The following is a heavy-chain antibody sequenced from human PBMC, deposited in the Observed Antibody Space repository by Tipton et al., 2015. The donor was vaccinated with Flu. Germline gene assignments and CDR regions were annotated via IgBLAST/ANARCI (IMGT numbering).Heavy chain of an antibody. D-gene: IGHD1-26*01. CDR3: ARGEWDGYYYYGLDV. CDR1: GASIKSYY. J-gene: IGHJ6*02. V-gene: IGHV4-59*08. CDR2: IFYSGST. Sequence: TLFLTCTVSGASIKSYYWNWIRQPPGKGLEWVGYIFYSGSTSYNPSLKSRVTISVDTSKSQLSLRLSSVTAADTAVYYCARGEWDGYYYYGLDVWGQGTTVTVSS.